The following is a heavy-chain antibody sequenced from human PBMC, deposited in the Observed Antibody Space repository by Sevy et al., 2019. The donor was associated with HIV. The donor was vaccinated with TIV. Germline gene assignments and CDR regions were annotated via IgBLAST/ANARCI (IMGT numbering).Heavy chain of an antibody. CDR1: GYSFATNW. CDR2: IYPGDSDS. CDR3: ARLTSLVSDFDY. Sequence: GEALKISCKGSGYSFATNWIGWVRQMPGKGLEWMGIIYPGDSDSRYSPSFQGQVTISADKSISTAYLQWSSLKASDTAMYYCARLTSLVSDFDYWGQGTLVTVSS. V-gene: IGHV5-51*01. J-gene: IGHJ4*02. D-gene: IGHD6-13*01.